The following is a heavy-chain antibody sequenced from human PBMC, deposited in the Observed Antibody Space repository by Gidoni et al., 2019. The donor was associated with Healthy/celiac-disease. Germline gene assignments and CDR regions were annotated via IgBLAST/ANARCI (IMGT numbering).Heavy chain of an antibody. V-gene: IGHV3-33*01. Sequence: QVQLVASGGGVVQPGRSLRLSCAASGFTFSSYGMHWVRQAPGKGLEWVAVIWYDGINKYYADSVKGRFTISRDNSKNTLYLQMNSLRAEDTAVYYCASPYSSSWPSFDYWGQGTLVTVSS. CDR1: GFTFSSYG. CDR2: IWYDGINK. D-gene: IGHD6-13*01. CDR3: ASPYSSSWPSFDY. J-gene: IGHJ4*02.